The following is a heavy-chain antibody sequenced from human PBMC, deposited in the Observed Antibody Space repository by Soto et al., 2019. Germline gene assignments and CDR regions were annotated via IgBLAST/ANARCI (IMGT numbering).Heavy chain of an antibody. V-gene: IGHV3-9*01. CDR2: IDWKGGST. CDR3: VKGRGSYFVYFGLDV. D-gene: IGHD1-26*01. Sequence: EVQLVESGGGLVQPGRSLRLSCVASGFTFDDYAMHWVRQTPGKGLEWVSSIDWKGGSTAYADSVKGRFTISRDNARNSLYLQMNSLRPEDTALYYCVKGRGSYFVYFGLDVWGQGTTVTVSS. J-gene: IGHJ6*02. CDR1: GFTFDDYA.